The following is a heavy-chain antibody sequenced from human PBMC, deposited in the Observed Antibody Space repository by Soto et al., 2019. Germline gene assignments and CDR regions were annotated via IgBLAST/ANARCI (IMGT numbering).Heavy chain of an antibody. V-gene: IGHV3-30-3*01. Sequence: QVQLVESGGGVVQPGRSLRLSCAASGFTFSSYAMHWVRQAPGKGLEWVAVISYDGSNKYYADSVQGRFTISRDNSKNALYLQMNSLRAEDTAVYYCARDIAVAAHGEAYWGQGTLVTVAS. CDR3: ARDIAVAAHGEAY. D-gene: IGHD6-19*01. CDR2: ISYDGSNK. J-gene: IGHJ4*02. CDR1: GFTFSSYA.